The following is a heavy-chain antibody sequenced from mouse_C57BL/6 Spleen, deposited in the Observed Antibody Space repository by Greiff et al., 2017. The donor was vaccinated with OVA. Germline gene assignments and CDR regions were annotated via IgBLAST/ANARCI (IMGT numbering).Heavy chain of an antibody. Sequence: ESGAELVRPGASVTLSCKASGYTFTDYEMHWVKQTPVHGLEWIGAIDPETGGTAYNQKFKGKAILTADKSSSTAYMELRSLTSEDSAVYYCTITTVVFDYWGQGTTLTVSS. CDR3: TITTVVFDY. CDR1: GYTFTDYE. CDR2: IDPETGGT. V-gene: IGHV1-15*01. J-gene: IGHJ2*01. D-gene: IGHD1-1*01.